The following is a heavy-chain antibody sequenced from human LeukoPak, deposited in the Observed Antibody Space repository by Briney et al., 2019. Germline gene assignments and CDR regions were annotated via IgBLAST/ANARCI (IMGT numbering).Heavy chain of an antibody. CDR2: TSAYNDNT. CDR1: GYTFTSYG. CDR3: ARGYGYSGYTLLAFDI. J-gene: IGHJ3*02. Sequence: ASVKVSCKASGYTFTSYGISWVRQAPGQGLEWMGWTSAYNDNTNYAQKLQGRVTMTTDTSTSTAYMELRSLRSDDTAVYYCARGYGYSGYTLLAFDIWGQGTMVTVSS. V-gene: IGHV1-18*01. D-gene: IGHD5-12*01.